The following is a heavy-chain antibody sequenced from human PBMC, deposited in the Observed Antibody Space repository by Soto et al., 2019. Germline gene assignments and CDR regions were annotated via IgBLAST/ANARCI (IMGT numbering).Heavy chain of an antibody. CDR1: GFTFGNYA. V-gene: IGHV3-23*01. Sequence: EVQLLESGGGLVQPGGSLRLSCAGSGFTFGNYAMSWVHQAPGTGLEWVSGIGASGAGTYYADSVMGRFTISRDNSKNTLHLQMNSLRAEDTAVYYCALRKTGSYFDYWGQGTLVTVSS. J-gene: IGHJ4*02. D-gene: IGHD1-26*01. CDR2: IGASGAGT. CDR3: ALRKTGSYFDY.